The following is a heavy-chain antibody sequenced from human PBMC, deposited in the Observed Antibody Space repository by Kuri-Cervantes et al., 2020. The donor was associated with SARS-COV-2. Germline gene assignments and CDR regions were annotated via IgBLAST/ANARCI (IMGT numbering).Heavy chain of an antibody. V-gene: IGHV3-7*01. CDR3: ARDGYCSSTSCYSYYYYMDV. Sequence: GESLKISCAAAGFTFSNYAASWVRQAPGKGLEWVANIKQDGSEKYYVDSVKGRFTISRDNAKNSLYLQMNSLRAEDTAVYYCARDGYCSSTSCYSYYYYMDVWGKGTTVTVSS. D-gene: IGHD2-2*03. J-gene: IGHJ6*03. CDR1: GFTFSNYA. CDR2: IKQDGSEK.